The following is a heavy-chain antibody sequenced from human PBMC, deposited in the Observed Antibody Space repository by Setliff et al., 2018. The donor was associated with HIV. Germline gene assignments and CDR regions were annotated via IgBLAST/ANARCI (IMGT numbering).Heavy chain of an antibody. CDR2: IDPTDSYI. V-gene: IGHV5-10-1*01. Sequence: GESLKISCKGSGYIFTSDWISWVRQMPGKGLEWMGRIDPTDSYINYSPSLQGHVTISADKSISTAYLQWNTLKASDTAIYYCASLQADAVDVWGQGTTVTVSS. J-gene: IGHJ6*02. CDR1: GYIFTSDW. CDR3: ASLQADAVDV.